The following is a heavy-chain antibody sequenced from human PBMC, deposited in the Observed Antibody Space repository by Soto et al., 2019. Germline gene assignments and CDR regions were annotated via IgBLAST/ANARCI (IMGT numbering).Heavy chain of an antibody. CDR3: ALSRAYYYGSGRAPYYFDY. J-gene: IGHJ4*02. CDR1: GYTFTSYG. Sequence: ASVKVSCKASGYTFTSYGISWVRQAPGQGLEWMGWISAYNGNSNYAQKLQGRVTMTTDTSTSTAYMELRSLRSDDTAVYYCALSRAYYYGSGRAPYYFDYWGQGTPVTVSS. CDR2: ISAYNGNS. V-gene: IGHV1-18*01. D-gene: IGHD3-10*01.